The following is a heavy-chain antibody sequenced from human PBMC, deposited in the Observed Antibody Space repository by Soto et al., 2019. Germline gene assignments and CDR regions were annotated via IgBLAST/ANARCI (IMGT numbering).Heavy chain of an antibody. J-gene: IGHJ5*02. CDR1: GGSISSSSYY. Sequence: SETLSLTCTVSGGSISSSSYYWGWIRQPPGKGLEWIGSIYYSGSTYYNPSLKSRVTISVDTSKNQFSLKLSSVTAADTAVYYCARVELRDVLNWFDPWGQGTLVTVSS. CDR3: ARVELRDVLNWFDP. D-gene: IGHD3-3*01. V-gene: IGHV4-39*07. CDR2: IYYSGST.